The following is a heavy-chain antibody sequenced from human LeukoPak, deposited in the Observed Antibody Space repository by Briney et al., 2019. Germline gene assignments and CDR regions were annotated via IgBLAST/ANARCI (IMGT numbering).Heavy chain of an antibody. CDR3: ARGLSIGSSWHAFGI. V-gene: IGHV5-51*01. Sequence: GEALKISRKGPGYSFPYIWIGWVRPVPGKGLECMGILYPGYPNTGDSPSSQGQVSLSVDESASTAYLQCTNLKASATGMYYCARGLSIGSSWHAFGIWGKGTMVTVSS. CDR1: GYSFPYIW. J-gene: IGHJ3*02. CDR2: LYPGYPNT. D-gene: IGHD3-22*01.